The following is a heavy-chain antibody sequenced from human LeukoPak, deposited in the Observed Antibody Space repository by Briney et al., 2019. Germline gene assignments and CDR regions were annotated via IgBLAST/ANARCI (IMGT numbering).Heavy chain of an antibody. D-gene: IGHD3-16*02. CDR3: ARGFGGVIDVIDY. CDR1: GYTFTGYY. Sequence: ASVKVSCKASGYTFTGYYMHWVRQAPGQGLEWVGWINPNSGGTNYAQKFQGRVTMTRDTSISTAYMELSRLRSDDTAVYYCARGFGGVIDVIDYWGQGTLVTVSS. J-gene: IGHJ4*02. V-gene: IGHV1-2*02. CDR2: INPNSGGT.